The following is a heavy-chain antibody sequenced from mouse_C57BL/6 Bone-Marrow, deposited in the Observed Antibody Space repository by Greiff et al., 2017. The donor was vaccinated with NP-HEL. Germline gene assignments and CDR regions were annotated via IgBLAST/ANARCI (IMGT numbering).Heavy chain of an antibody. V-gene: IGHV10-1*01. J-gene: IGHJ3*01. D-gene: IGHD1-1*01. CDR2: IRSKSNNYAT. Sequence: EVHLVESGGGLVQPKGSLKLSCAASGFSFNTYAMNWVRQAPGKGLEWVARIRSKSNNYATYYADSVKDRFTISRDDSESMLYLQMNNLKTEDTAMYYCVSDGLLRYSFAYWGQGTLVTVSA. CDR3: VSDGLLRYSFAY. CDR1: GFSFNTYA.